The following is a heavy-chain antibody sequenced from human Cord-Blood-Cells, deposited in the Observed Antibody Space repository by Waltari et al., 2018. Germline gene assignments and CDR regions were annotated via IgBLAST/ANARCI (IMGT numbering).Heavy chain of an antibody. Sequence: QVQLVESGGGVVQPGRSLSLSCAASGFTFSPHAMPWVRQAPGKGLEWVAVISYDGSNKYYADSVKGRFTISRDNSKNTLYLQMNSLRAEDTAVYYCAGWNYDAFDIWGQGTMVTVSS. CDR1: GFTFSPHA. J-gene: IGHJ3*02. D-gene: IGHD1-7*01. CDR2: ISYDGSNK. CDR3: AGWNYDAFDI. V-gene: IGHV3-30-3*02.